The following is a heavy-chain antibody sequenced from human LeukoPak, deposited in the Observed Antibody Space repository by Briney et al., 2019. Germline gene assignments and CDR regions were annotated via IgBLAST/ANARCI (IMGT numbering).Heavy chain of an antibody. Sequence: NPSETLSLTCTVSGGSASSGGYYWSWIRQPPGKGLEWIGYIDYSADTNYDPSLQSRVTISVDRSKNQFSLKLTSVTAADTAVYYCARYRQGTSGNDYWGQGTLVTVSS. J-gene: IGHJ4*02. CDR1: GGSASSGGYY. CDR3: ARYRQGTSGNDY. CDR2: IDYSADT. D-gene: IGHD2-8*01. V-gene: IGHV4-61*08.